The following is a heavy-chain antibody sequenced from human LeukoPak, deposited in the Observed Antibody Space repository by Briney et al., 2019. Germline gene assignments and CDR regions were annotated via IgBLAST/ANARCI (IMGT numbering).Heavy chain of an antibody. CDR1: GGSLSGNY. Sequence: SGTLSLTCAVSGGSLSGNYWSWIRQPPGKGLEWIGEINHSGRTKYNPSLKSRVTISVDTSKNQFSLKLRTVTAADTGVDYCARPSDLHPNDAFDIWGQGTIVTVSS. J-gene: IGHJ3*02. CDR2: INHSGRT. V-gene: IGHV4-34*01. CDR3: ARPSDLHPNDAFDI.